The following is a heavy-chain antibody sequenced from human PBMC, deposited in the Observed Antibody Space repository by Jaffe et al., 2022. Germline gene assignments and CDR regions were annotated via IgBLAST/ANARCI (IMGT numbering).Heavy chain of an antibody. CDR3: ARDYRRFEIAPGGKNTYYYFYMDV. CDR2: IYTTGIT. Sequence: QVQLQESGPGLVKPSESLSLTCTVSGGSINSGSYYWTWIRQPAGKGPEWIGRIYTTGITNYSPSFQSRVTISVDASKNEFSLKLRSVTASDTAVYYCARDYRRFEIAPGGKNTYYYFYMDVWGSGTTVTVSS. D-gene: IGHD6-13*01. V-gene: IGHV4-61*02. J-gene: IGHJ6*03. CDR1: GGSINSGSYY.